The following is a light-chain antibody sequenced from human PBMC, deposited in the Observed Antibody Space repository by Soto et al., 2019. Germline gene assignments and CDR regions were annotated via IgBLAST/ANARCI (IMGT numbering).Light chain of an antibody. CDR2: EVT. CDR3: CSYSGGSTGV. J-gene: IGLJ3*02. Sequence: QSVLTQPASVSGSPGQSITISCTGTSSDVGRYILVSWYQQHPGKAPKLIIYEVTKRPSGVSDRFSGSKSGNTASLTISGLQAEDEADYYCCSYSGGSTGVFGGGTKLTVL. CDR1: SSDVGRYIL. V-gene: IGLV2-23*02.